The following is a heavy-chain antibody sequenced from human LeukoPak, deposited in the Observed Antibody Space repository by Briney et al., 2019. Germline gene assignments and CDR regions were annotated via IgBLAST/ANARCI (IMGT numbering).Heavy chain of an antibody. V-gene: IGHV4-59*12. CDR2: IYSSGTT. CDR1: GGSISNYY. Sequence: SETLSLTCTVSGGSISNYYWSWIRQPPGKGLEWIGYIYSSGTTDYNPSLRSRVTISVDTSKNQFSLKLSSVTAADTAVYYCARGGIVGATTFAYWGQGTLVTVSS. CDR3: ARGGIVGATTFAY. D-gene: IGHD1-26*01. J-gene: IGHJ4*02.